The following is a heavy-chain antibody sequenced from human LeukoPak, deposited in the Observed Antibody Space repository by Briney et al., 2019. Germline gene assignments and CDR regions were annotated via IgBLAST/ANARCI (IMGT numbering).Heavy chain of an antibody. Sequence: SETLSLTCTVSGGSISSSSYYWGWIRQPPGKGLEWIGSIYHSGSTYYNPSLKSRVTISVDTSKNQFSLKLSSVTAADTAVYYCARHGDTYYDILTSPWNYYFDCWGQGTLVTVSS. V-gene: IGHV4-39*01. J-gene: IGHJ4*02. D-gene: IGHD3-9*01. CDR2: IYHSGST. CDR3: ARHGDTYYDILTSPWNYYFDC. CDR1: GGSISSSSYY.